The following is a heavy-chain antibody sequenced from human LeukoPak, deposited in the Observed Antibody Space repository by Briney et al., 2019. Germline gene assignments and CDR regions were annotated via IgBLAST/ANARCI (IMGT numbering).Heavy chain of an antibody. V-gene: IGHV4-59*01. CDR2: IHYSGNP. Sequence: PSETVSRTCSVSGCSISSYYWSWLRQPPGKGLEGIGYIHYSGNPNYNTSLKSRVTMSVDTSKNQFSLKLSSVIVAGEAVYYCSTGGTAVTTFAWFDPWLRGTGVTVSS. J-gene: IGHJ5*02. D-gene: IGHD4-11*01. CDR1: GCSISSYY. CDR3: STGGTAVTTFAWFDP.